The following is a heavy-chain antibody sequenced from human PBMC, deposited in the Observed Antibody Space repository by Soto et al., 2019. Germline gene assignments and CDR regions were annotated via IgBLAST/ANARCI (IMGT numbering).Heavy chain of an antibody. Sequence: PSETLSLTFAVYGGSFSGYYWSWIRKPPGKGLEWIGEINHSGSTNYNPSLKSRVTISVDTSKNQFSLKLSSVTAADTAVYYCARGGITGTTHDAFDIWGQGTMVT. D-gene: IGHD1-7*01. CDR1: GGSFSGYY. J-gene: IGHJ3*02. CDR2: INHSGST. CDR3: ARGGITGTTHDAFDI. V-gene: IGHV4-34*01.